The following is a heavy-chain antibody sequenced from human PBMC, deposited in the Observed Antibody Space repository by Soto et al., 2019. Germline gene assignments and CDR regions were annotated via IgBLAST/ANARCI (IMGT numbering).Heavy chain of an antibody. CDR3: AKDKRGGRIVGATPGY. CDR1: GFTFSSYA. CDR2: ISGSGGST. J-gene: IGHJ4*02. D-gene: IGHD1-26*01. V-gene: IGHV3-23*01. Sequence: GGSLRLSCAASGFTFSSYAMSWVRQAPGKGLEWVSAISGSGGSTYYADSVKGRFTISRDNSKNTLYLQMNSLRAEDTAVYYCAKDKRGGRIVGATPGYWGQGTLVTVSS.